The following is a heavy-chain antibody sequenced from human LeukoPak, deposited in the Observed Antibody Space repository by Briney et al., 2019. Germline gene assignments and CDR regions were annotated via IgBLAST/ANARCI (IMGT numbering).Heavy chain of an antibody. Sequence: SETLSLTCTVSGGSISNYYWNWIRQPPGKGLEWIGYIYYSGTTNYNPSLKSRVSMSVDTSKNQFSLKLSSVTAADTAVYYCAQSYYGSGSPSNWFDPWGQGTLVTVSS. D-gene: IGHD3-10*01. CDR3: AQSYYGSGSPSNWFDP. CDR1: GGSISNYY. CDR2: IYYSGTT. J-gene: IGHJ5*02. V-gene: IGHV4-59*12.